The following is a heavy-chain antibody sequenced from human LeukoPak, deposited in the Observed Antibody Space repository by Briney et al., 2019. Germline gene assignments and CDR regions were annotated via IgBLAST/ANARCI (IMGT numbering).Heavy chain of an antibody. CDR2: IIPIFGTA. CDR3: ASGSFDWSGYSAVDY. J-gene: IGHJ4*02. V-gene: IGHV1-69*13. Sequence: SVKVSCKASGGTLSSYAISWVRQAPGQGLEWMGGIIPIFGTANYAQKFQGRVTITADESTSTAYMELSSLRSEDTAVYYCASGSFDWSGYSAVDYWGQGTLVTVSS. CDR1: GGTLSSYA. D-gene: IGHD3-3*01.